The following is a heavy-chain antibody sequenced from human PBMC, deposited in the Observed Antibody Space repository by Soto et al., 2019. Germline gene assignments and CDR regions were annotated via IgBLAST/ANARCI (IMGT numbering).Heavy chain of an antibody. CDR2: SRNEAKSYST. J-gene: IGHJ4*02. Sequence: EEQLVESGGGLVQPGGSLILSCAASGFTFSEHYMEWVRQAPGKGLEWVARSRNEAKSYSTDYAASVKGRFTVSRDLSMNSQYLQMNNLKTEDTAVYYCSRMEGGWGQGSLVTVSS. CDR1: GFTFSEHY. D-gene: IGHD1-26*01. CDR3: SRMEGG. V-gene: IGHV3-72*01.